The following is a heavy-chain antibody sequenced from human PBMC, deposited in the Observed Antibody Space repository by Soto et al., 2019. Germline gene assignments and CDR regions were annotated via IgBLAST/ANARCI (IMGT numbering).Heavy chain of an antibody. V-gene: IGHV5-51*01. CDR2: IFPGDSDV. J-gene: IGHJ6*02. D-gene: IGHD2-15*01. CDR1: GYSFSDYW. CDR3: GRFGIGVCRGGRCFTSYHFFGMDV. Sequence: GESLKISCKVFGYSFSDYWIGWVRQMPGKGLEWMGIIFPGDSDVKYSPSFQGRVIISADKSINTAHLQWSSLEASDSGTYYCGRFGIGVCRGGRCFTSYHFFGMDVWVQGTTVTVSS.